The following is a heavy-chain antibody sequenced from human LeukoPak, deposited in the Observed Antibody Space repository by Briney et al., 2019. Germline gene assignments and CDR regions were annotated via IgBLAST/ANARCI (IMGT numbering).Heavy chain of an antibody. CDR1: GYSFTTYW. CDR3: ARLGDSVTYPYFYYYMDV. Sequence: GESLKISCKGSGYSFTTYWIAWVHQMPGKGLEWMGAIYPDDSDTRYSPSFQGQVTISADKSISTAYLQWSSLKASDTAMYYCARLGDSVTYPYFYYYMDVWGKGTTVTVS. CDR2: IYPDDSDT. J-gene: IGHJ6*03. V-gene: IGHV5-51*07. D-gene: IGHD4-17*01.